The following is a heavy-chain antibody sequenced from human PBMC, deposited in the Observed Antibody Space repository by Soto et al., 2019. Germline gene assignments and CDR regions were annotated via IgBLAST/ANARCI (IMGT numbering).Heavy chain of an antibody. CDR2: ISSSSSYI. V-gene: IGHV3-21*01. CDR1: GFTFSSYS. Sequence: GSLRLSCAASGFTFSSYSMNWVRQAPGKGLEWVSSISSSSSYIYYADSVKGRFTISRDNAKNSLYLQMNSLRAEDTAVYYCARDCSEYQLLYDVNYYGMDVWGQGTTVTVSS. D-gene: IGHD2-2*02. J-gene: IGHJ6*02. CDR3: ARDCSEYQLLYDVNYYGMDV.